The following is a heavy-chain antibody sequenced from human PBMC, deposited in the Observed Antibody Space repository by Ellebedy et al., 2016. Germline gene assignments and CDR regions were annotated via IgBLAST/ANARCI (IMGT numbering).Heavy chain of an antibody. J-gene: IGHJ4*02. CDR3: AKAPYTSSSDDYFDT. V-gene: IGHV3-9*01. CDR2: ISWSSGSK. D-gene: IGHD6-6*01. CDR1: GFTFEDYA. Sequence: SLKISXVASGFTFEDYAMHWVRQVPGKGLEWVSGISWSSGSKGYADSVKGRFTISRDNAKNSLYLQMNSLRPEDTALYFCAKAPYTSSSDDYFDTWGQGTLVTVSS.